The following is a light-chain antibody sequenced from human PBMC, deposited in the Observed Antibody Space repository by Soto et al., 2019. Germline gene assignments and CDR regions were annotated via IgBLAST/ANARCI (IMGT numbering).Light chain of an antibody. J-gene: IGKJ1*01. CDR3: QQSKPRK. Sequence: IQLPSTHSCPSASVGDRVSISCRASQSISNYLNWYQQKPGKAPKVLIFAASRLQSGVPSRFSGSGSGTDFTLTISSLQPEDFATYYCQQSKPRKFGQGAKVDIK. CDR2: AAS. CDR1: QSISNY. V-gene: IGKV1-39*01.